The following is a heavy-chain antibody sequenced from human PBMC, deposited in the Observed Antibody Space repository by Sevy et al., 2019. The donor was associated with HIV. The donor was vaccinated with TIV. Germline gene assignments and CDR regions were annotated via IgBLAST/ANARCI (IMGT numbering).Heavy chain of an antibody. Sequence: GGSLRLSCAASGFTFSSYSMNWVRQAPGKWLEWVSSISSSSSYIYYADSVKGRFTISRDNAKNSLYLQMNSLRAEDTAVYYCARDRGSGSYAFDIWGQGTMVTVSS. CDR1: GFTFSSYS. D-gene: IGHD3-10*01. CDR2: ISSSSSYI. J-gene: IGHJ3*02. CDR3: ARDRGSGSYAFDI. V-gene: IGHV3-21*01.